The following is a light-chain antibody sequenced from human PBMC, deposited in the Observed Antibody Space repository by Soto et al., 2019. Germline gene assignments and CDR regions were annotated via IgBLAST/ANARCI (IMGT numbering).Light chain of an antibody. CDR3: CSYAGSSTFYV. Sequence: QSVLTQPASVSGSPGQSITISCTGTSSDVGSYNLVSWYQQHPGKAPKLMIYEVSKRPSGDSNRFSGSKSGNTASLTISGLQADVEADYYCCSYAGSSTFYVFGTGTKVTV. V-gene: IGLV2-23*02. J-gene: IGLJ1*01. CDR1: SSDVGSYNL. CDR2: EVS.